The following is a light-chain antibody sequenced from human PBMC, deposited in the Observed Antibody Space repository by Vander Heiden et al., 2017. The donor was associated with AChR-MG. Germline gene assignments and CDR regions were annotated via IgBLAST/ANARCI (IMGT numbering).Light chain of an antibody. CDR1: SSDVGGYNY. Sequence: QSALTQPRSVSGSPGQSVTISCTGTSSDVGGYNYVSWYQQHPGNAPKLMIYDVSKRPAGVPDRFSGSKSGNTASLTISGLQAEDEADYYCCSYAGSYTFDNWVFGGGTKLTVL. J-gene: IGLJ3*02. V-gene: IGLV2-11*01. CDR2: DVS. CDR3: CSYAGSYTFDNWV.